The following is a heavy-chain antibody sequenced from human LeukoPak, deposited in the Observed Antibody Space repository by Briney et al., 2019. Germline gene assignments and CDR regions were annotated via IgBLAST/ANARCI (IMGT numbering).Heavy chain of an antibody. CDR3: VKAYRYSSSWYYFDY. CDR2: ISWNGYRI. J-gene: IGHJ4*02. CDR1: GFSFSSFA. V-gene: IGHV3-9*01. D-gene: IGHD6-13*01. Sequence: GGSLRLSCAASGFSFSSFAMTWVRQAPGKGLEWVSGISWNGYRIVYADSVKGRFTISRDNARNSLYLQMNRLRDEDTALYYCVKAYRYSSSWYYFDYWGQGTLVTVSS.